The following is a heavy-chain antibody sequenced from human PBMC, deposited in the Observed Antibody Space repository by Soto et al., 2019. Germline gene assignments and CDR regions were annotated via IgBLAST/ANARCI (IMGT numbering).Heavy chain of an antibody. CDR3: ARLGGYYDSSGYRIGIAFDI. Sequence: SETLSLTCTVSGGSVSSGSYYWSWIRQPPGKGLEWIGYIYYIGSTNYNPSLKSRVTISVDTSKNQFSLKLSSVTAADTAVYYCARLGGYYDSSGYRIGIAFDIWGQGTMVTVSS. V-gene: IGHV4-61*01. CDR2: IYYIGST. D-gene: IGHD3-22*01. CDR1: GGSVSSGSYY. J-gene: IGHJ3*02.